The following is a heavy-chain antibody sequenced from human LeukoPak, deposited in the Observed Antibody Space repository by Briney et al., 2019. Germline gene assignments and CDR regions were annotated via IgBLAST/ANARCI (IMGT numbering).Heavy chain of an antibody. CDR3: AKGPTAAMVSY. V-gene: IGHV3-23*01. D-gene: IGHD2-2*01. CDR1: GFTFSSYA. J-gene: IGHJ4*02. Sequence: GGSLRLSCAASGFTFSSYAMSWVRQAPGKGLEWVSAIRGSGGSTYYADSVKGRFPISRDNYKNTLYLQMNSLRAEDTAVYYCAKGPTAAMVSYWGQGTLVTVSS. CDR2: IRGSGGST.